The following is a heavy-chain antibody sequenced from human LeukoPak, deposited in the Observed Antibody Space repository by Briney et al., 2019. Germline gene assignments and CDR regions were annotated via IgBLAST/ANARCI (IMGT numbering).Heavy chain of an antibody. Sequence: ASVKVSCKASGYTFTSYYMHWVRQAPGQGLEWMGIINPSGGSTSYAQKFQGRVTMTRDTSTSTVYMELSSLRSEDTAVYYCAGVLGYCSSTSCYGGVYYGMDVWGKETTVTVSS. D-gene: IGHD2-2*01. J-gene: IGHJ6*04. CDR1: GYTFTSYY. CDR3: AGVLGYCSSTSCYGGVYYGMDV. CDR2: INPSGGST. V-gene: IGHV1-46*01.